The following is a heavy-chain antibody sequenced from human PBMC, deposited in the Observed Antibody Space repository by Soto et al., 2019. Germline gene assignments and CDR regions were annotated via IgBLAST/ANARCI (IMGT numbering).Heavy chain of an antibody. D-gene: IGHD6-19*01. V-gene: IGHV2-5*01. CDR1: GFSLSTSGVG. CDR3: SPSHYSSGWIWYFAL. CDR2: IYWTDDK. J-gene: IGHJ2*01. Sequence: QITLKESGPTLVKPTQTLTLTCTFSGFSLSTSGVGVGWIRQPPGKALEWLALIYWTDDKRYSPSLKSRLTITKDTSKNQVVLTMTNIDPVDTATYYCSPSHYSSGWIWYFALWGRGTLVTVS.